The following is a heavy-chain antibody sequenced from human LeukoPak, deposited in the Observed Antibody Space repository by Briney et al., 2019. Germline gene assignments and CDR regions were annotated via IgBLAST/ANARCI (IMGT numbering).Heavy chain of an antibody. CDR2: INPNSGGT. D-gene: IGHD3-22*01. CDR1: GYSFTSYW. V-gene: IGHV1-2*02. Sequence: GESLKISCKGSGYSFTSYWIGWVRQMPGKGLEWMGWINPNSGGTNYAQKFQGRVTMTRDTSISTAYMELSRLRSDDTAVYYCARDYYDSSGPDLTGWFDPWGQGTLVTVSS. J-gene: IGHJ5*02. CDR3: ARDYYDSSGPDLTGWFDP.